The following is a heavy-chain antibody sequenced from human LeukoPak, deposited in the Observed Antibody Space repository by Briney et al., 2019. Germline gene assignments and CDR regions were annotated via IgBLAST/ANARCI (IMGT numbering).Heavy chain of an antibody. CDR3: AKDPGHSGMDY. CDR2: ISGSGGNT. CDR1: GFTFSSNA. D-gene: IGHD3-10*01. Sequence: PGGSLRLSCAASGFTFSSNAMTWVRQAPGKGLEWVSGISGSGGNTYYADSVKGRFTISRDNSKNTLYLQMNSLRAEDTAVYYCAKDPGHSGMDYCSLGSLATVS. V-gene: IGHV3-23*01. J-gene: IGHJ4*02.